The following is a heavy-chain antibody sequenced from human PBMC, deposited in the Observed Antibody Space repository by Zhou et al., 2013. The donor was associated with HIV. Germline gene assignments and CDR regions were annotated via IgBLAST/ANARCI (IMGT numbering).Heavy chain of an antibody. D-gene: IGHD2-2*01. Sequence: QVQLVQSGAEVKKPGSSVKVSCKASGGTFSSYAISWVRQAPGQGLEWMGRIIPIFGTANYAQKFQGRVTITADESTSTAYMELSSLRSEDTAVYYCASTPADGYTPHYYFDYWGQGTLVTVSS. J-gene: IGHJ4*02. CDR2: IIPIFGTA. CDR3: ASTPADGYTPHYYFDY. CDR1: GGTFSSYA. V-gene: IGHV1-69*13.